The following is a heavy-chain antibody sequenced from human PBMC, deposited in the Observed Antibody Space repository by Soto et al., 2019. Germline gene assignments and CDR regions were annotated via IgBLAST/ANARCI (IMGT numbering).Heavy chain of an antibody. CDR1: GGSISSYY. V-gene: IGHV4-59*08. CDR3: ARHWPAYYYYYMDV. J-gene: IGHJ6*03. CDR2: IYYGGST. Sequence: SETLSLTCTVSGGSISSYYWSWIRQPPGKGLEWIGYIYYGGSTNYNPSLKSRVTISVDTSKNQFSLKLSSVTAADTAVYYCARHWPAYYYYYMDVWGKGTTVTVSS.